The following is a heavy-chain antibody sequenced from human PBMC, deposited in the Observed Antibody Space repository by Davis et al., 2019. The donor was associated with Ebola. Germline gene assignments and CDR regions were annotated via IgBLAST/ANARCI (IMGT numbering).Heavy chain of an antibody. D-gene: IGHD3-10*01. CDR2: INLSGST. CDR3: ARGWRLWFRERSLDY. Sequence: MPSETLSLTCAVYGASFSGYYWSCIRQPPGTGLEWIGEINLSGSTTHNPSHKSRVTLSVDTSKNQLSLKLTSVTAADTAVYYCARGWRLWFRERSLDYWGQGTLVTVSS. J-gene: IGHJ4*02. V-gene: IGHV4-34*01. CDR1: GASFSGYY.